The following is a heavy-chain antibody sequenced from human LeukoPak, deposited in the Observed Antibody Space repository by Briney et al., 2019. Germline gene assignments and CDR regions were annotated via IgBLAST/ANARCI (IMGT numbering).Heavy chain of an antibody. CDR2: TYYSSKWYN. Sequence: SQTLSPTCAISGDSVFSNSAAWNWIRQSPSRGLEWLGRTYYSSKWYNDYAVSVKGRITINPDPSKNQFSLQLKSVTPEDTAVYYCARARIDSGYDSLGYYYFGMYVWGQGTTVTVS. CDR1: GDSVFSNSAA. CDR3: ARARIDSGYDSLGYYYFGMYV. J-gene: IGHJ6*02. V-gene: IGHV6-1*01. D-gene: IGHD5-12*01.